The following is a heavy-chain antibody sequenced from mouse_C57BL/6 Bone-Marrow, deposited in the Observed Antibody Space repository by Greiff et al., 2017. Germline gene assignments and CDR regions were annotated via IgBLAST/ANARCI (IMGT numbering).Heavy chain of an antibody. CDR1: GFNIKDYY. J-gene: IGHJ2*01. Sequence: VQLQQSGAELVKPGASVTLSCTASGFNIKDYYLHWVKQRTEQGLEWIGRIDPEDGETKYAPKFQDKATITADTSSNTAYLQLSSLTSEDTAVYYCTRSLIYYGTNYWGQGTTLTDSS. CDR2: IDPEDGET. D-gene: IGHD1-1*01. CDR3: TRSLIYYGTNY. V-gene: IGHV14-2*01.